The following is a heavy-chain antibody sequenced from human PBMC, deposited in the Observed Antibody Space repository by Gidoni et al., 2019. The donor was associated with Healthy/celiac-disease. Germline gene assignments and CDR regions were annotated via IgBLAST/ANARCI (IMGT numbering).Heavy chain of an antibody. V-gene: IGHV3-21*01. Sequence: EVQLVESGGGLVKPGGSLRLSCAASGFTFSSYSMNWVRQAPGKGLEWVSSISSSSSYIYYADSVKGRFTISRDNAKNSLYLQMNSLRAEDTAVYYCAPGVVPADTYGMDVWGQGTTVTVSS. CDR2: ISSSSSYI. CDR3: APGVVPADTYGMDV. CDR1: GFTFSSYS. D-gene: IGHD2-2*01. J-gene: IGHJ6*02.